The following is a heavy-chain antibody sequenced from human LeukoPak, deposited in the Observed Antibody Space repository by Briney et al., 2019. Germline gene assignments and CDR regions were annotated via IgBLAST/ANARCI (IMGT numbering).Heavy chain of an antibody. J-gene: IGHJ6*03. CDR3: ARSEMGYYNYYMDV. CDR1: GFTLSSYT. D-gene: IGHD5-24*01. Sequence: EGSLRLSCAASGFTLSSYTMNWVRQAPGKGLEWVSFISTSSRYIYYADSVKGRFTISRDNAKNSLYLQMNSLRAEDTAVYYCARSEMGYYNYYMDVWGKGTTVTISS. CDR2: ISTSSRYI. V-gene: IGHV3-21*01.